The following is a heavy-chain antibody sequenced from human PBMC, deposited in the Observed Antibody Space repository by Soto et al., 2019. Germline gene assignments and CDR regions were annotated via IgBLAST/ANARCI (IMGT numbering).Heavy chain of an antibody. CDR2: FYHSGST. V-gene: IGHV4-39*01. D-gene: IGHD3-16*02. CDR3: ARKRAYYDYVWGSYRSRPFDY. CDR1: GDSISNTFYY. Sequence: PSETLSLTCSVSGDSISNTFYYWGWIRQPPGKGLEWIGSFYHSGSTYYSPSLQSRVTISGDTSKNQIFLKKTSVTAADTAVYYCARKRAYYDYVWGSYRSRPFDYWGQGTLVTVSS. J-gene: IGHJ4*02.